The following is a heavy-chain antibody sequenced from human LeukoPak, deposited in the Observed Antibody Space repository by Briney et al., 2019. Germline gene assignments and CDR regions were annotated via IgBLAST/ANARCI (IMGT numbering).Heavy chain of an antibody. V-gene: IGHV3-30*18. CDR3: AKGRGRGYSGYDLDY. Sequence: PGRSLRLPCAASGFTFSSYGVHWVRQAPGKGLEWVAVISYDGSNKYYADSVKGRFTISRDNSKNTLYLQMNSLRAEDTAVYYCAKGRGRGYSGYDLDYWGQGTLVTVSS. J-gene: IGHJ4*02. CDR1: GFTFSSYG. CDR2: ISYDGSNK. D-gene: IGHD5-12*01.